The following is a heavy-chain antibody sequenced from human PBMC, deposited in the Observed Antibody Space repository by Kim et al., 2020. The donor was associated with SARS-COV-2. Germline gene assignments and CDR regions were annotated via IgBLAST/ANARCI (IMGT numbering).Heavy chain of an antibody. V-gene: IGHV1-69*04. CDR2: IIPILGIA. J-gene: IGHJ4*02. D-gene: IGHD3-10*01. Sequence: SVKVSCKASGGTFSSYAISWVRQAPGQGLEWMGRIIPILGIANYAQKFQGRVTITADKSTSTDYMELSSLRSEDTAVYYCARDGLGTGVNFDYWGQGTLVTVSS. CDR3: ARDGLGTGVNFDY. CDR1: GGTFSSYA.